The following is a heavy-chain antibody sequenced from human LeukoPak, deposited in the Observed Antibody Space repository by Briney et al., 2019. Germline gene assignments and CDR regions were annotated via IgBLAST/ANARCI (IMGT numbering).Heavy chain of an antibody. V-gene: IGHV4-34*01. CDR1: GGSFSGYY. Sequence: SETLSLTCAVYGGSFSGYYWSWIRQPPGEGLEWIGEINHSGSTNYNPSLKSRVTISVDTSKNQFSLKLSSVTAADTAVYYCARGDADWGQGTLVTVSS. D-gene: IGHD2-8*01. CDR2: INHSGST. CDR3: ARGDAD. J-gene: IGHJ4*02.